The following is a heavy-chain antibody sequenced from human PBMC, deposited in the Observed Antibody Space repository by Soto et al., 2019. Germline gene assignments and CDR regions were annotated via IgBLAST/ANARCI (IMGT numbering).Heavy chain of an antibody. D-gene: IGHD6-19*01. Sequence: GGSLRLSCAASGFTFSSYGMHWVRQAPGKGLEWVAVIWYDGSNKYYADSVKGRFTISRDNSKNTLYLQMNSLRAEDTAVYYCARARMAGSLDYWGQGTLVTVSS. CDR1: GFTFSSYG. V-gene: IGHV3-33*01. CDR2: IWYDGSNK. CDR3: ARARMAGSLDY. J-gene: IGHJ4*02.